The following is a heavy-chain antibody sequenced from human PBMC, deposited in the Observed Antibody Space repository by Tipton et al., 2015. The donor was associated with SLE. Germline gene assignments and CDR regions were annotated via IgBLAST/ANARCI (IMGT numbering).Heavy chain of an antibody. J-gene: IGHJ4*02. CDR1: GGSISSYY. V-gene: IGHV4-59*12. Sequence: TLSLTCTVSGGSISSYYWSWIRQPPGKGLEWIGSIYYSGGTYYNPSLKSRVTISVDTSKNQFSQKLSSVTAADTAVYYCARRGGSGSYPFDYWGQGTLVTVSS. CDR2: IYYSGGT. CDR3: ARRGGSGSYPFDY. D-gene: IGHD3-10*01.